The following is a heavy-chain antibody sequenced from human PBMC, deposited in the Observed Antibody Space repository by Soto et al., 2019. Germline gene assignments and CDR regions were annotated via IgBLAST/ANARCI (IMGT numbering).Heavy chain of an antibody. CDR2: ISSSSSYI. D-gene: IGHD3-10*01. CDR3: ASLGITMVRGVYGMDV. CDR1: GFTFSSYS. Sequence: GGSLRLSCAASGFTFSSYSMNWVRQAPGKGLEWVSSISSSSSYIYYADSVKGRFTISRDNAKNSLYLQMNSLRAEDTAVYYCASLGITMVRGVYGMDVWGQGTTVTVSS. J-gene: IGHJ6*02. V-gene: IGHV3-21*01.